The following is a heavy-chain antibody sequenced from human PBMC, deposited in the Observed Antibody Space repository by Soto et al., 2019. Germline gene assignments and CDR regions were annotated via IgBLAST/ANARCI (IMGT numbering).Heavy chain of an antibody. J-gene: IGHJ6*02. CDR3: EKDLKKGGRWLQLGYYRMDV. V-gene: IGHV3-23*01. Sequence: GGSLRLSCTASGFTFNHYAMSWVRQAPGKGLEWVSAVSGRGGSTKYADSVKGRFTISRDNSKNTLYLQMNSLRAEDTAVYYCEKDLKKGGRWLQLGYYRMDVWGQGTRVTDSS. CDR1: GFTFNHYA. CDR2: VSGRGGST. D-gene: IGHD5-12*01.